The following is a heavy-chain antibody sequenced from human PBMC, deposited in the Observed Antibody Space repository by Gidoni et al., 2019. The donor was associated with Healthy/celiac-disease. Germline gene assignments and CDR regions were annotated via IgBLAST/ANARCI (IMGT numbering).Heavy chain of an antibody. J-gene: IGHJ5*02. CDR3: AKDKRAYYYDSSGFGP. D-gene: IGHD3-22*01. CDR1: GFTFDAYA. CDR2: ISWNSGSI. V-gene: IGHV3-9*01. Sequence: EVQLVESGGGLVQPGRSLRLSCAASGFTFDAYAMHWVRQAPGKGLEWVSGISWNSGSIGYADSVKGRFTISRDNAKNSLYLQMNSLRAEDTALYYCAKDKRAYYYDSSGFGPWGQGTLVTVSS.